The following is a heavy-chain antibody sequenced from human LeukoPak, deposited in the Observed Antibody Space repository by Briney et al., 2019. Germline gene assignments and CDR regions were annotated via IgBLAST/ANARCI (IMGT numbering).Heavy chain of an antibody. D-gene: IGHD3-9*01. Sequence: GGSLRLSCAASGFTFSSYEMNWVRQAPGKGLEWVSYISSRGTYTNYADSVKGRFTISRDNTKNSLYLQMNSLRAEDTAVYYCARNGVTGYYFDYWGQGTLVTVSS. V-gene: IGHV3-48*03. CDR3: ARNGVTGYYFDY. CDR1: GFTFSSYE. CDR2: ISSRGTYT. J-gene: IGHJ4*02.